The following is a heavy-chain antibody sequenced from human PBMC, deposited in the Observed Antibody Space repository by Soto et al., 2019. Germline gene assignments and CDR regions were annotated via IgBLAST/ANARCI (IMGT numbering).Heavy chain of an antibody. CDR2: ISAYNGNT. CDR3: ARGRTHYYDSSGLDD. CDR1: GYTFTSYG. V-gene: IGHV1-18*04. J-gene: IGHJ4*02. Sequence: AASVKVSCKASGYTFTSYGISWVRQAPGQGLEWMGWISAYNGNTNYAQKLQGRVTMTTDTSTSTAYMELRSLRSDDTAVYYCARGRTHYYDSSGLDDWGQGTLVTVSS. D-gene: IGHD3-22*01.